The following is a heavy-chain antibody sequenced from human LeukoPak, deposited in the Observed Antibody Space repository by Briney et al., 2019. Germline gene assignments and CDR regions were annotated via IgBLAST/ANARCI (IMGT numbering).Heavy chain of an antibody. Sequence: GGSLRLSCAASGFTFSSYSMNWVRQAPGKGLEWVSSISSSSNYIYYADSVKGRFTISRDNAKNALYLQMNSLRAEDTAVHFCARDDYGGNSDFFGDYWGQGTLVTVSS. V-gene: IGHV3-21*01. D-gene: IGHD4-23*01. CDR2: ISSSSNYI. CDR3: ARDDYGGNSDFFGDY. J-gene: IGHJ4*02. CDR1: GFTFSSYS.